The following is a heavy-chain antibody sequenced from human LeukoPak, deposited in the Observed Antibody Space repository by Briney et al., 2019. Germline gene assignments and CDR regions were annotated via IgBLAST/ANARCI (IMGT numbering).Heavy chain of an antibody. CDR2: IIPILGIA. V-gene: IGHV1-69*04. Sequence: GASVKVSCKASGYTFTSYDINWVRQATGQGLEWMGRIIPILGIANYAQKFQGRVTITADKSTSTAYMELSSLRSEDTAVYYCARGPGSYPYYDYWGQGTLVTVSS. J-gene: IGHJ4*02. CDR3: ARGPGSYPYYDY. CDR1: GYTFTSYD. D-gene: IGHD1-26*01.